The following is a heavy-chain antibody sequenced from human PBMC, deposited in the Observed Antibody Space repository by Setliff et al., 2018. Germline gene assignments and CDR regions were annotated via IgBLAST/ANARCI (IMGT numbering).Heavy chain of an antibody. J-gene: IGHJ4*02. CDR3: ARDHFGVAGDS. CDR2: IFKSGT. D-gene: IGHD3-3*01. Sequence: PSETLSLTCTVSGGSFDSDSHYWSWMRQPPGKGLEWIGHIFKSGTNFHPSLRSRVSMSVDTSKSQFSLELTSVTAADTALYYCARDHFGVAGDSWGPGTLVTVSS. V-gene: IGHV4-61*09. CDR1: GGSFDSDSHY.